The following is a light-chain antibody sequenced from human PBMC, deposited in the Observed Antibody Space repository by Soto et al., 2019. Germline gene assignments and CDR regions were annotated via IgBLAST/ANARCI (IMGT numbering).Light chain of an antibody. CDR1: QSIKSY. V-gene: IGKV1-39*01. CDR3: QQSSSPPLT. Sequence: DIQMTQSPSSLPASVGDRVTITCRASQSIKSYLNWYQQKPGKAPKLLIYGASSLQSGVPSRFSGSGSGTDFTLTISSLQSEDFATYYCQQSSSPPLTFGPGTKVD. J-gene: IGKJ3*01. CDR2: GAS.